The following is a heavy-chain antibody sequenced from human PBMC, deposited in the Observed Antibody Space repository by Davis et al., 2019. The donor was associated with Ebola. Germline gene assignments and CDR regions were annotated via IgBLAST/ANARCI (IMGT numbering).Heavy chain of an antibody. CDR3: ARERLSCGGDCLDC. CDR2: ISSSGSDV. J-gene: IGHJ4*02. V-gene: IGHV3-48*03. CDR1: GFTLSTYE. Sequence: GESLKISCAASGFTLSTYEINWVRQAPGKGLEWVSYISSSGSDVYYADSVRGRFTSSRDSAKDSVYLQMNSLRVDDTAVYYCARERLSCGGDCLDCWGQGTPVTVSS. D-gene: IGHD2-21*02.